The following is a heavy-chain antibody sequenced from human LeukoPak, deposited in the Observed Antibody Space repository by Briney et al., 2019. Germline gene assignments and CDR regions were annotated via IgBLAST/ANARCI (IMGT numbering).Heavy chain of an antibody. Sequence: PSETLSLTCSVSGGSITDHYWSWIRQPPGKGLEWIGYVYTTEAPNYNPALKARVTMSLDMSKNHFSLRLNSVTAADTAVYYCARGRPSRRGYYDSSGYYYIAYYFDYWGQGTLVTVSS. V-gene: IGHV4-4*08. CDR1: GGSITDHY. J-gene: IGHJ4*02. D-gene: IGHD3-22*01. CDR2: VYTTEAP. CDR3: ARGRPSRRGYYDSSGYYYIAYYFDY.